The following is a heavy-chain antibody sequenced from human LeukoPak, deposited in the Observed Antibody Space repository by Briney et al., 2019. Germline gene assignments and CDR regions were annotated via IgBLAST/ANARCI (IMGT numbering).Heavy chain of an antibody. D-gene: IGHD5-12*01. V-gene: IGHV4-34*01. CDR3: ASLRGGYSSYDDGGYYYGMDV. CDR1: GGSFSGYY. J-gene: IGHJ6*02. CDR2: INHSGST. Sequence: SETLSLTCAVYGGSFSGYYWSWIRQPPGKGLEWIGEINHSGSTNYNPSLKSRVTISVDTSKNQFSLKLSSVTAADTAVYYCASLRGGYSSYDDGGYYYGMDVWGQGTTVTVSS.